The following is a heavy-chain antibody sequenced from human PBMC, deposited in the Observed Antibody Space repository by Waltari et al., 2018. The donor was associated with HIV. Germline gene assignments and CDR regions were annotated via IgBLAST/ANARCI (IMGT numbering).Heavy chain of an antibody. Sequence: QLQLQQSGPGLVKPSETLSLTCTVSGGSVINSDYYWHFLRQSPGKGLKWIGNIYYPGTRFYNRSLKSRVTRSVDLSKNQFSLRRRSGTAADTAIYYCARRPRMAGFYLYYGMDVWGQGTTVTVSS. CDR1: GGSVINSDYY. CDR2: IYYPGTR. V-gene: IGHV4-39*01. CDR3: ARRPRMAGFYLYYGMDV. D-gene: IGHD2-8*01. J-gene: IGHJ6*02.